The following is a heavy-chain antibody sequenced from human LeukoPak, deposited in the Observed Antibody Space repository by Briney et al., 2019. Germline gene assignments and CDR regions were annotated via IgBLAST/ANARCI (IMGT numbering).Heavy chain of an antibody. J-gene: IGHJ4*02. CDR1: GYTFTSYY. Sequence: ASVKVSCKASGYTFTSYYMHWVRLAPGRGLEWMGIINPSSGSTSYAQKFQGRVTMTRDTSTSTVYMELSSLRSEDTAVYYCARGCSSTSCYDYWGQGTLVTVSS. CDR3: ARGCSSTSCYDY. CDR2: INPSSGST. D-gene: IGHD2-2*01. V-gene: IGHV1-46*01.